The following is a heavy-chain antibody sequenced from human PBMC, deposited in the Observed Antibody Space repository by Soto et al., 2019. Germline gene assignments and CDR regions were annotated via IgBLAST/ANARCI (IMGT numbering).Heavy chain of an antibody. CDR1: GGSFSGYY. CDR3: ARASRGYFNYYYYYGMDV. D-gene: IGHD3-22*01. V-gene: IGHV4-34*01. J-gene: IGHJ6*02. Sequence: QVQLQQWGAGLLKPSETLSLTCAVYGGSFSGYYWSWIRQPPGKGLEWIGEINHSGSTNYNPSLKSRVTISVDTSKHQFSLKLSSVTAADTAVYYCARASRGYFNYYYYYGMDVWGQGTTVTVSS. CDR2: INHSGST.